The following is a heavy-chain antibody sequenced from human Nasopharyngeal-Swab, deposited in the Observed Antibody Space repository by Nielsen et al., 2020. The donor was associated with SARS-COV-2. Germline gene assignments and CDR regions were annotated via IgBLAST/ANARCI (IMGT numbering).Heavy chain of an antibody. CDR3: ARDLVYYYDSSGYYYHYYYGMDV. CDR1: GFTVSSNY. D-gene: IGHD3-22*01. V-gene: IGHV3-53*01. CDR2: IYSGGST. J-gene: IGHJ6*02. Sequence: GGSLRLSCAASGFTVSSNYMSWVRQAPGKGLEWVSVIYSGGSTYYADSVKGRFTISRDNSTTTLYLQMNSLRAEDTAVYYCARDLVYYYDSSGYYYHYYYGMDVWGQGTTVTVSS.